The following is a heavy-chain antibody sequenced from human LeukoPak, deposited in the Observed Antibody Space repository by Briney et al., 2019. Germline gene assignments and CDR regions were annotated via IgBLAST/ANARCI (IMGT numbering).Heavy chain of an antibody. J-gene: IGHJ6*02. CDR3: ARDGYSSSWYDLGFMVGATTDYGMDV. D-gene: IGHD6-13*01. CDR2: ISSSGSTI. CDR1: GFTFSSYE. Sequence: QPGGSLRLSCAASGFTFSSYEMNWVRQAPGKGLEWVSYISSSGSTIYYADSVKGRFTISRDNAKNSLYLQMNSLRAEGTAVYYCARDGYSSSWYDLGFMVGATTDYGMDVWGQGTTVTVSS. V-gene: IGHV3-48*03.